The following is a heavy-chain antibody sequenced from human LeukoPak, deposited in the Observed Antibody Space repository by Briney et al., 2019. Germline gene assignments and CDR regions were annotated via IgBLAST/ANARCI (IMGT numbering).Heavy chain of an antibody. Sequence: SETLSLTCAVYGGSFSGYYWSWIRQPPGKGLEWIGEINHSGSTNYNPSLKSRVTISVDTSKNQFSLKLSSVTAADTAVYYCARQRDTAMVTQGGWFDPWGQGTLVTVSS. J-gene: IGHJ5*02. V-gene: IGHV4-34*01. D-gene: IGHD5-18*01. CDR1: GGSFSGYY. CDR3: ARQRDTAMVTQGGWFDP. CDR2: INHSGST.